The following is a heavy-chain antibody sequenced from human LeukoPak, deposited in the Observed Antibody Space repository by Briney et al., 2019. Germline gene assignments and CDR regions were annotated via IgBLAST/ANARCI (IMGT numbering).Heavy chain of an antibody. CDR3: ARDKAVTTERTQYFHH. Sequence: ASVKVPCKASGYTFTNYGVSWVRQAPGQGLEWMGWISAYNGYTDYAQKFQFRVTMTTDTSTSTAYMELRGLTSDDTAVYYCARDKAVTTERTQYFHHWGQGTLVTVSS. CDR2: ISAYNGYT. J-gene: IGHJ1*01. V-gene: IGHV1-18*01. D-gene: IGHD4-11*01. CDR1: GYTFTNYG.